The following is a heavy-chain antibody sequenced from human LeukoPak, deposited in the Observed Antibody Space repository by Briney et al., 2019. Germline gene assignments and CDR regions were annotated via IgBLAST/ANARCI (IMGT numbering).Heavy chain of an antibody. Sequence: SETLSLTCAVYGVTFRGYDLTWIRRAPGKGLEWIGEINHSGNTNYNPSFKNRVIMSVDTSKNQFPLKLSSVTAADTSVYFCARDAQMRSNCRGRRCYYMDVWGTGTTVTVSS. V-gene: IGHV4-34*01. CDR1: GVTFRGYD. CDR2: INHSGNT. J-gene: IGHJ6*03. CDR3: ARDAQMRSNCRGRRCYYMDV. D-gene: IGHD1-1*01.